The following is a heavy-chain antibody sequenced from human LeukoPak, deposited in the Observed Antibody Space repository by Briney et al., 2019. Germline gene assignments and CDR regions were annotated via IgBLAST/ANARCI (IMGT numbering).Heavy chain of an antibody. J-gene: IGHJ4*02. CDR3: ARENLRRAAARHGYTSGWSVDY. V-gene: IGHV4-39*07. CDR1: GGSISSSSYY. D-gene: IGHD6-19*01. CDR2: IYYSGST. Sequence: PSETLSLTCTVSGGSISSSSYYWGWIRQPPGKGLEWIGSIYYSGSTYYNPSLKSRVSMSVDTSKNQFSLKLNSVTAADTAVYYCARENLRRAAARHGYTSGWSVDYWGQGTLVTASS.